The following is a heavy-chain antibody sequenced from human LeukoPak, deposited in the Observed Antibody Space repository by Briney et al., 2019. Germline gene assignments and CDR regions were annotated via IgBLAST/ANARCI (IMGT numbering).Heavy chain of an antibody. CDR3: AREAGTFGGVIVKRVWFDP. D-gene: IGHD3-16*02. Sequence: GASVKVSCKTSGYTFTGYYIHWVRQAPGQGLEWMGRINPNSGGTNYAQKFQGRVTMTRDTPISTVYKELSRLRSDDTAVYYCAREAGTFGGVIVKRVWFDPWGQGTLVTVSS. V-gene: IGHV1-2*06. CDR1: GYTFTGYY. J-gene: IGHJ5*02. CDR2: INPNSGGT.